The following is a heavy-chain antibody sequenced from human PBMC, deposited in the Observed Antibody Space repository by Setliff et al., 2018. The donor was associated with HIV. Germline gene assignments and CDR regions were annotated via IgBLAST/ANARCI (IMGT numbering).Heavy chain of an antibody. J-gene: IGHJ1*01. V-gene: IGHV4-38-2*01. CDR1: GFSISSRYY. CDR2: IYHSGST. CDR3: ARQWRDQYNSGVSTEYFQH. D-gene: IGHD3-22*01. Sequence: SETLSLTCDVSGFSISSRYYWGWIRQPPGKGLEWIGSIYHSGSTYYNPSLMSRVTISVDTSKNQFSLKLRSVTAADTAVYYCARQWRDQYNSGVSTEYFQHWGLGTLVTVSS.